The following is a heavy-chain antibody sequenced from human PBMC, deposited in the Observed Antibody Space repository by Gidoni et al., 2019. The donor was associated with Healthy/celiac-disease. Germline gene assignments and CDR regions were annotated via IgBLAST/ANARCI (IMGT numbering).Heavy chain of an antibody. D-gene: IGHD6-19*01. CDR2: ISYDGSNK. CDR3: ARGGSRSVAGYFDY. J-gene: IGHJ4*02. V-gene: IGHV3-30-3*01. Sequence: WVRQAPGKGLEWVAVISYDGSNKYYADSVKGRFTISRDNSKNTLYLQMNSLRAEDTAVYYCARGGSRSVAGYFDYWGQGTLVTVSS.